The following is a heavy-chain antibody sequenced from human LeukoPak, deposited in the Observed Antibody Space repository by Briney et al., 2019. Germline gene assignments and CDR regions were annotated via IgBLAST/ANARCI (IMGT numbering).Heavy chain of an antibody. J-gene: IGHJ6*03. D-gene: IGHD6-6*01. CDR3: ARGGIVRYSSSSGLSYYYMDV. V-gene: IGHV4-61*02. Sequence: SETLSLTCTVSGGSISSGSYYWSWIRQPAGKGLEWIGRIYTSGSTNYNPSLKSRVTISVDTSKNQFSLKLSSVTAADTAVYYCARGGIVRYSSSSGLSYYYMDVWGKGTTVTVSS. CDR1: GGSISSGSYY. CDR2: IYTSGST.